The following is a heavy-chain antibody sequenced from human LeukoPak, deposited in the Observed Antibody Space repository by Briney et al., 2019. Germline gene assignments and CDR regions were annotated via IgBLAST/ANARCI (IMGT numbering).Heavy chain of an antibody. CDR3: AREQCSGGSCNYYYYGMDV. J-gene: IGHJ6*02. V-gene: IGHV3-11*01. D-gene: IGHD2-15*01. Sequence: PGGSLRLSCAASGFTFSDYYMSWIRQAPGKGLEWVSYISSSGSTIYYADSVKGRFTISRDNAKNSLYLQMNSLRAEDAAVYYCAREQCSGGSCNYYYYGMDVWGQGTTVTVSS. CDR1: GFTFSDYY. CDR2: ISSSGSTI.